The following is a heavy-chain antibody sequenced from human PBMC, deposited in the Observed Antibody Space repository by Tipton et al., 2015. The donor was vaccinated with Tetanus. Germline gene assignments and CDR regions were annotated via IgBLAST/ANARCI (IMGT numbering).Heavy chain of an antibody. Sequence: TLSLTCTVSGDSISRGGYFWDWIRQPPGEGPEWIGYIYYSGGTNYNPSLKSRVSMSVDTSKNQFSLNLTSVTAADTAAYYCARGPGIASAGLWCDPWGQGTLVTVSS. CDR3: ARGPGIASAGLWCDP. J-gene: IGHJ5*02. CDR2: IYYSGGT. CDR1: GDSISRGGYF. V-gene: IGHV4-31*03. D-gene: IGHD6-13*01.